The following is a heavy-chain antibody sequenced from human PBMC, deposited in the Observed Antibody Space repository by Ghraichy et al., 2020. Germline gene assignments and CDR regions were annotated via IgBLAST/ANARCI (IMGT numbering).Heavy chain of an antibody. Sequence: GGSLRLTCAASGFTFTTYAMSWVRQAPGKGLEWVSGISADGDRTYYADSVRGRFTISRDNSKNTLYLQMNSLRAEDTAVYYCAKDVAFYYGGSAYYHFDYWGQGTVVTVSS. CDR2: ISADGDRT. J-gene: IGHJ4*02. V-gene: IGHV3-23*01. CDR3: AKDVAFYYGGSAYYHFDY. D-gene: IGHD3-22*01. CDR1: GFTFTTYA.